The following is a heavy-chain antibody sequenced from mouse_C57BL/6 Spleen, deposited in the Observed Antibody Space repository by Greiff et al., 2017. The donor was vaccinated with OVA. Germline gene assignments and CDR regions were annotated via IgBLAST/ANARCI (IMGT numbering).Heavy chain of an antibody. CDR2: ISDGGSYT. CDR1: GFTFSSYA. CDR3: ARVPYGSSRYYFDY. D-gene: IGHD1-1*01. Sequence: DVMLVESGGGLVKPGGSLKLSCAASGFTFSSYAMSWVRQTPEKRLEWVATISDGGSYTYYPDNVKGRFTISRDNAKNNLYLQMSHLKSEDTAMYYCARVPYGSSRYYFDYWGQGTTLTVSS. J-gene: IGHJ2*01. V-gene: IGHV5-4*03.